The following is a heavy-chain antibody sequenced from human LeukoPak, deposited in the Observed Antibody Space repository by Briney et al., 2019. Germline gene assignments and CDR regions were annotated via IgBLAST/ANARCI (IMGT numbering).Heavy chain of an antibody. J-gene: IGHJ4*02. CDR1: GFTVSSNY. D-gene: IGHD3-16*02. CDR3: ARDLNDYVWGSYRIC. V-gene: IGHV3-53*01. CDR2: IYSGGST. Sequence: GGSLRLSCAASGFTVSSNYMSWVRQAPGKGLEWVSVIYSGGSTYYAGSVKGRFTISRDNSKNTLYLQMNSLRAEDTAVYYCARDLNDYVWGSYRICWGQGTLVTVSS.